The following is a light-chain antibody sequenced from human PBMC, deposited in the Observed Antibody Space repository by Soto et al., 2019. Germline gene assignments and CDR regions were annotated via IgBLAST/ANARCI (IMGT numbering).Light chain of an antibody. CDR2: DAS. Sequence: DIQMTQSPSTLSASVGDRVTITCRASQSISSLLAWYQQKPGKAPKLLIYDASSLESGVPSRFSGSGSETEFTLTISSMQPDDFATYYCQQYNSYSVTFGGGTKVEIK. CDR3: QQYNSYSVT. V-gene: IGKV1-5*01. CDR1: QSISSL. J-gene: IGKJ4*01.